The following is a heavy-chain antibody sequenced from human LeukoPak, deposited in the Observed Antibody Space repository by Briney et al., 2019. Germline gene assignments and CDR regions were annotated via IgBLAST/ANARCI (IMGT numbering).Heavy chain of an antibody. J-gene: IGHJ4*02. CDR1: GFTFSKAW. V-gene: IGHV3-15*01. Sequence: GGSLRLSCAVSGFTFSKAWMSWVRQAPGKGLEWVGRIKSKTDGGTTDYAGPVKGRFTISRDDSKNTLYLQMSSLETEDTAVYYFTTDYYDTSGYSSYYWGQGTLVTVSS. CDR2: IKSKTDGGTT. CDR3: TTDYYDTSGYSSYY. D-gene: IGHD3-22*01.